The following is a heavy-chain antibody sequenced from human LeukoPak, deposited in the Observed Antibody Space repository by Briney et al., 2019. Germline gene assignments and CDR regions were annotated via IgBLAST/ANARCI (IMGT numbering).Heavy chain of an antibody. Sequence: ASVKVSCKASGYTFTSYGISWVRQAPGQGLEGMGWISAYNGNTNYAQKLQGRVTITTDTSTSTAYMELRSLRSDDTAVYYCARGTVTTGIGYYFDYWGQGTLVTVSS. CDR1: GYTFTSYG. CDR3: ARGTVTTGIGYYFDY. V-gene: IGHV1-18*01. J-gene: IGHJ4*02. D-gene: IGHD4-17*01. CDR2: ISAYNGNT.